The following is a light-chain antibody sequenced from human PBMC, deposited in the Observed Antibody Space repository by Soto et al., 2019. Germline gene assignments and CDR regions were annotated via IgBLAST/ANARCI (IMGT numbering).Light chain of an antibody. CDR1: QSSSSW. Sequence: DIQMTQSPSTLSASVGDRVTITCRASQSSSSWLAWYQQKPGKAPKLLIYKASSLESGVASRFSGSGSGTEFTLTVSSLHPYDFATYYCQQYNSYLLTFGGGTKVEIK. CDR3: QQYNSYLLT. J-gene: IGKJ4*01. V-gene: IGKV1-5*03. CDR2: KAS.